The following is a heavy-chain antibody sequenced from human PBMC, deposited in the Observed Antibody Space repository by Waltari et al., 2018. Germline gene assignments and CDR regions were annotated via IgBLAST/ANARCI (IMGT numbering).Heavy chain of an antibody. D-gene: IGHD3-16*01. CDR3: ARDLYDSRVPGDYFDY. CDR1: GYTFTGYY. J-gene: IGHJ4*02. Sequence: QVHLVQSGAEVRKPGASVKVSCKGSGYTFTGYYIQWLRKAPGQGLEWMCWSDPNTGGTKLAQKFQGRVTMTRDTSINTVYMELSSLGSDDTAEYYCARDLYDSRVPGDYFDYWGQGTLVTVSS. CDR2: SDPNTGGT. V-gene: IGHV1-2*02.